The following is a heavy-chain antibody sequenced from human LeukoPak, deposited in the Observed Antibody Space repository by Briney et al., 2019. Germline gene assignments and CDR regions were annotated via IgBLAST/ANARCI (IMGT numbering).Heavy chain of an antibody. CDR2: ISSSSSYI. D-gene: IGHD3-22*01. CDR1: GFTFSNYA. V-gene: IGHV3-21*01. J-gene: IGHJ4*02. CDR3: ARDPAARRSSGYYSEQD. Sequence: GGSLRLSCTASGFTFSNYAMQWVRQAPGKGLGWVSSISSSSSYIYYADSVKGRFTISRDNAKNSLYLQMNSLRAEDTAVYYCARDPAARRSSGYYSEQDWGQGTLVTVSS.